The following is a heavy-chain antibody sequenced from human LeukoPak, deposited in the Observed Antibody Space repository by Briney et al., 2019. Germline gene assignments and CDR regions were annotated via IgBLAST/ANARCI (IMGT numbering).Heavy chain of an antibody. J-gene: IGHJ4*02. CDR1: GFSFSNYW. D-gene: IGHD5-12*01. Sequence: GGSLRLSCAASGFSFSNYWMSWVRQAPVRGLEWVASIKQDGSEKHYVDSVKGRFTISKDNAKNALYLQMSSLRADDTAMYYCVRDARATFDYWGQGTLVTVSP. V-gene: IGHV3-7*01. CDR3: VRDARATFDY. CDR2: IKQDGSEK.